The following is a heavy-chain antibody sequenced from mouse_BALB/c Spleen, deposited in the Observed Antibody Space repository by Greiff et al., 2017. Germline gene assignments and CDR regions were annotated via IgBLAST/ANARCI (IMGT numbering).Heavy chain of an antibody. Sequence: VQLQQSGPELVKPGASVKMSCKASGYSFTGYFMIWVKQSHGQSLEWIGRINPYNGDTFYNQKFKGKATLTVDKSSSAAHMELLSLTSEDSAVYYCGRYFFDYWGQGTTLTVSS. CDR3: GRYFFDY. J-gene: IGHJ2*01. CDR2: INPYNGDT. V-gene: IGHV1-37*01. CDR1: GYSFTGYF.